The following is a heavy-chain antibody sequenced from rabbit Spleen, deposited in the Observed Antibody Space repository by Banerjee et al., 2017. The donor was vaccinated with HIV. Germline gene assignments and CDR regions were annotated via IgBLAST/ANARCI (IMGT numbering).Heavy chain of an antibody. D-gene: IGHD1-1*01. CDR1: GFSFSVSYW. CDR2: IRGDSGGS. V-gene: IGHV1S45*01. Sequence: QEQLVESGGGLVQPEGSLTLTCTASGFSFSVSYWICWVRQAPGKGLEYIGCIRGDSGGSDYATWVNGRFTISRTSSTTVTLQMTSLTAADTATYFCARDPNYASGHYIYSFWGQGTLVTVS. J-gene: IGHJ4*01. CDR3: ARDPNYASGHYIYSF.